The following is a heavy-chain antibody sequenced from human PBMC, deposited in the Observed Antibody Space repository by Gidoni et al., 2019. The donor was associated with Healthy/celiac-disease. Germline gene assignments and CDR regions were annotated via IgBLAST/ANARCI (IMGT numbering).Heavy chain of an antibody. CDR1: GFTFTSSA. CDR2: IVVGSGNT. V-gene: IGHV1-58*01. CDR3: ATSEYYDSSGYYYDDY. Sequence: QMQLVQSGPEVKKPGTSVKVSCKASGFTFTSSAVQWVRQARGQRLEWIGWIVVGSGNTNYAQKFQERVTITRDMSTSTAYMELSSLRSEDTAVYYCATSEYYDSSGYYYDDYWGQGTLVTVSS. D-gene: IGHD3-22*01. J-gene: IGHJ4*02.